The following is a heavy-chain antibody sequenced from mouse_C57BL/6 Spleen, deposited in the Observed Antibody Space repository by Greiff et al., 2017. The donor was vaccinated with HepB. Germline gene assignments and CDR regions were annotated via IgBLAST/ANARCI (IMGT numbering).Heavy chain of an antibody. CDR1: GFSLTSYG. D-gene: IGHD4-1*01. CDR2: IWSGGST. V-gene: IGHV2-2*01. J-gene: IGHJ4*01. CDR3: ARIWDGAYYYAMDY. Sequence: VKLMESGPGLVQPSQSLSITCTVSGFSLTSYGVHWVRQSPGKGLEWLGVIWSGGSTDYNAAFISRLSISKDNSKSQVFFKMNSLQADDTAIYYCARIWDGAYYYAMDYWGQGTSVTVSS.